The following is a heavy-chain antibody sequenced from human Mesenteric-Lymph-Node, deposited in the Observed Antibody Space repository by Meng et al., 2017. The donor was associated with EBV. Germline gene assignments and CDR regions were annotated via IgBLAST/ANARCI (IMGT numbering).Heavy chain of an antibody. J-gene: IGHJ4*02. Sequence: QVQLVQLGAEVKKPGSSVKVSCKVSGYTLSELSMHLVRQAPGKGLEWMGGLDLTDGERIYAQKFQGRVTMTEDTSTDTAYMELSSLRSEDTAVYYCATGDYGRDVFDYWGQGTLVTVSS. V-gene: IGHV1-24*01. CDR2: LDLTDGER. CDR3: ATGDYGRDVFDY. D-gene: IGHD3-16*01. CDR1: GYTLSELS.